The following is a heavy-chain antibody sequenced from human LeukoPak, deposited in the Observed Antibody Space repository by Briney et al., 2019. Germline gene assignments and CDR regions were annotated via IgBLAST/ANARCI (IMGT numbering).Heavy chain of an antibody. CDR1: GYTFTSYY. CDR3: ARSRGKGVRPLAPFDY. Sequence: GASVKVSCKASGYTFTSYYMHWVRQAPGQGLKWMGIINPSGGSTSYAQKFQGRVTMTRDTSTSTVYMELSSLRSEDTAVYYCARSRGKGVRPLAPFDYWGQGTLVTVSS. J-gene: IGHJ4*02. D-gene: IGHD3-10*01. V-gene: IGHV1-46*01. CDR2: INPSGGST.